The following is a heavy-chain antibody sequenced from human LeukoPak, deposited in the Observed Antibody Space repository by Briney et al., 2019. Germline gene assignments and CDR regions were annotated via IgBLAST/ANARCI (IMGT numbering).Heavy chain of an antibody. CDR2: VYYSGVT. CDR3: ARLSLHCSGGSCYRGAFDS. D-gene: IGHD2-15*01. CDR1: GGSTGSDY. Sequence: SETLSLTRTVSGGSTGSDYWSWIRQPPGKGLEWIAYVYYSGVTSYNPSLKSRFAISIDTSKNQFSLNLSSVTAADTAGYYGARLSLHCSGGSCYRGAFDSWGQGTLVTVPS. V-gene: IGHV4-59*08. J-gene: IGHJ4*02.